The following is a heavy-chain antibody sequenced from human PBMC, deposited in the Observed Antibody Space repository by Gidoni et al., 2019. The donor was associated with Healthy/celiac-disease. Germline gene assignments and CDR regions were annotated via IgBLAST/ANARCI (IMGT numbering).Heavy chain of an antibody. CDR2: IYYSGST. Sequence: QVQLQESGPALVKPSETLSLTCTASAGSISSYYWSWIRQPPGKGLEWIGYIYYSGSTNYNPSLKSRVTISVETSKNQFSLKLSSVTAADTAVYYCAGDGGYYYYMDVWGKGTTVTVSS. V-gene: IGHV4-59*01. J-gene: IGHJ6*03. CDR3: AGDGGYYYYMDV. CDR1: AGSISSYY. D-gene: IGHD3-10*01.